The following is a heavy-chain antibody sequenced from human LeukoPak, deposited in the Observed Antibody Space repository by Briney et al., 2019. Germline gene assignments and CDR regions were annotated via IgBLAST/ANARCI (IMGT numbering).Heavy chain of an antibody. V-gene: IGHV1-69*04. CDR1: GGTFSSYA. CDR2: IIPILGIA. J-gene: IGHJ4*02. Sequence: ASVKVSCKAPGGTFSSYAISWVRQAPGQGLEWMGRIIPILGIANYAQRFQGRVTITADKSTSTAYMELSSLRSEDTAVYYCASRQQLRGSGYSRWGQGTLVTVSS. CDR3: ASRQQLRGSGYSR. D-gene: IGHD3-22*01.